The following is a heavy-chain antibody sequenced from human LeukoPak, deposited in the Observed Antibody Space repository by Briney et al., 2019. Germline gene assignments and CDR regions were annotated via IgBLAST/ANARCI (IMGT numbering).Heavy chain of an antibody. V-gene: IGHV4-34*01. D-gene: IGHD6-19*01. J-gene: IGHJ6*02. CDR2: INHSGST. CDR1: GGSFSGYY. CDR3: ARGLATAVAGPHYYYGMDV. Sequence: SETLSITCAVYGGSFSGYYWSWIRQPPGKGLEWIGEINHSGSTNYDPSLKSRVTISVDTSKNQFSLKLSSVTAADTAVYYCARGLATAVAGPHYYYGMDVWGQGTTVTVSS.